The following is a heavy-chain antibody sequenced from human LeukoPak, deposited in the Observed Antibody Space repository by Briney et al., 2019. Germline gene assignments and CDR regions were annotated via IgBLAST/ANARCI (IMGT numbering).Heavy chain of an antibody. D-gene: IGHD4-17*01. CDR2: IYWDDDK. J-gene: IGHJ4*02. V-gene: IGHV2-5*02. Sequence: SGPTLVKPXQTLTLTCTFSGFSLSTSGVGVGWIRQPPGKALEWLAFIYWDDDKRYSPSLKSRLTITKDTSKNQVVLTMTNMDPVDTATYYCAHASTTVTGFDYWGQGTLVTVSS. CDR1: GFSLSTSGVG. CDR3: AHASTTVTGFDY.